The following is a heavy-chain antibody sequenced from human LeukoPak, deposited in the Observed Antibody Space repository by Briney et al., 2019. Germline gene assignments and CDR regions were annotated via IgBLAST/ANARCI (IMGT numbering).Heavy chain of an antibody. V-gene: IGHV3-74*01. CDR3: ASRWLRLGHDAFDI. Sequence: PRGSLRLSCAASGFTFGGSWMHWIRQVPGKGLEWVSRISGDGSTTTYADSVKGRFTISRDNAKNTLYLQMNSLRAEDAAVYYCASRWLRLGHDAFDIWGQGTMVTVSS. J-gene: IGHJ3*02. D-gene: IGHD5-12*01. CDR2: ISGDGSTT. CDR1: GFTFGGSW.